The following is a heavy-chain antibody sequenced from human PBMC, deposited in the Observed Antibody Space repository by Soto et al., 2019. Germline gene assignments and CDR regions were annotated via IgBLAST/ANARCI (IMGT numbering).Heavy chain of an antibody. CDR2: SYWDDDK. J-gene: IGHJ4*02. D-gene: IGHD6-19*01. V-gene: IGHV2-5*02. CDR3: AHRPGGYISGWDNGYFDY. Sequence: QITLNESGPTLVKPTQTLTLTCTFSGFSFSTSQVGVGWIRQPPGKAQEWLALSYWDDDKRYSPSLRGRLSITKDTPKSQMVLTMANMDPVDTGTYYCAHRPGGYISGWDNGYFDYWGRGALVTVSS. CDR1: GFSFSTSQVG.